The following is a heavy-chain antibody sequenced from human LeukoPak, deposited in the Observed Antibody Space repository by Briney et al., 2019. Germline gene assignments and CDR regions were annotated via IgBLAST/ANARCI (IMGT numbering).Heavy chain of an antibody. V-gene: IGHV3-23*01. CDR3: ANRITMVRGVILSYGMDV. CDR2: ISGSGGST. J-gene: IGHJ6*04. CDR1: GFTFSSYA. D-gene: IGHD3-10*01. Sequence: GGSLRLSCAASGFTFSSYAMSWVRQAPGKGLEWVSAISGSGGSTYYADSVKGRFTISRDNYKNTLYLQMNSLRAEDTAVYYYANRITMVRGVILSYGMDVWGKGTTVTVSS.